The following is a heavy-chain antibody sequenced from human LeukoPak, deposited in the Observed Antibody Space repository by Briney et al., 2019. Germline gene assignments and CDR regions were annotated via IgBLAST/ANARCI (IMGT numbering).Heavy chain of an antibody. J-gene: IGHJ4*02. V-gene: IGHV1-18*01. CDR2: ISAYNGNT. CDR1: GYTFTSYG. Sequence: GASVKVSCKASGYTFTSYGISWVRQAPGQGLEWMGWISAYNGNTNYAQKLQGRVTMTTDTSTSTAHMELRSLRSDDTAVYYCARNGGDYYDSSGSPYYFDYWGQGTLVTVSS. D-gene: IGHD3-22*01. CDR3: ARNGGDYYDSSGSPYYFDY.